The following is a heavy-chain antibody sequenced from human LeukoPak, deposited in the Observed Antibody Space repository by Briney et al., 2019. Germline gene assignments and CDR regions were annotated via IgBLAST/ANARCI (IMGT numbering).Heavy chain of an antibody. CDR1: GYTFTSYG. CDR3: ARGSWSSSGWKRNLDDAFDI. D-gene: IGHD6-19*01. Sequence: GASVKVSCKASGYTFTSYGISWVRQAPGQGLEWMGWISAYNGNTNYAQKLQGRVTMTTDTSTSTAYMELRSLRSDDTAVYYCARGSWSSSGWKRNLDDAFDIWGQGTMVTVSS. CDR2: ISAYNGNT. V-gene: IGHV1-18*01. J-gene: IGHJ3*02.